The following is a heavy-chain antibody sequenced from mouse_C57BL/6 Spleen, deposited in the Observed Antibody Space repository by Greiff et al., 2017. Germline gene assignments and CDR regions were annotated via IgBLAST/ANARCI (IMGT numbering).Heavy chain of an antibody. D-gene: IGHD2-5*01. Sequence: QVQLQQSGTELVKPGASVKLSCKASGYTFTSYWMHWVKQRPGQGLEWIGNINPSNGGTNYNEKFKSKATLTVDKSSSTAYMQLSSLTSEDSAVYYCARSGAYYSNCDYWGQGTTLTVSS. J-gene: IGHJ2*01. CDR3: ARSGAYYSNCDY. CDR1: GYTFTSYW. CDR2: INPSNGGT. V-gene: IGHV1-53*01.